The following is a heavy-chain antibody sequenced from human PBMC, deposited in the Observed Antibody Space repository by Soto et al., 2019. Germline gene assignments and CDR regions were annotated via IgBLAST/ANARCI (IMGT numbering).Heavy chain of an antibody. CDR3: ARMMAASGTAFDY. V-gene: IGHV5-51*01. Sequence: PGESLKISCQASGYSFISSWIGWVRQMPGKGLEWMGIIYPGDSDTRYRPSFQGQVTISADKSTSTAYLQWSSLKASDTATYYCARMMAASGTAFDYWGQGALVTVSS. J-gene: IGHJ4*02. CDR1: GYSFISSW. CDR2: IYPGDSDT. D-gene: IGHD6-13*01.